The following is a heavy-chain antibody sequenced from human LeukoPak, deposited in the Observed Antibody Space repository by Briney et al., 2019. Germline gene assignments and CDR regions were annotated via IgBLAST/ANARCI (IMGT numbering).Heavy chain of an antibody. D-gene: IGHD1-26*01. CDR1: GGSFSGYY. CDR3: ARGIARRSPKGGPQWFDP. CDR2: INHSGST. J-gene: IGHJ5*02. V-gene: IGHV4-34*01. Sequence: ASETLSLTCAVYGGSFSGYYWSWIRQPPGKGLEWIGEINHSGSTNYNPSLKSRVTISVDTSKNQFSLKLSSVTAADTAVYYCARGIARRSPKGGPQWFDPWGQGTLVTVSS.